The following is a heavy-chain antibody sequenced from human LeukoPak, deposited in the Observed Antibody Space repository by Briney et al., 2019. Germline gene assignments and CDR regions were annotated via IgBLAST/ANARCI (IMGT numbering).Heavy chain of an antibody. J-gene: IGHJ4*02. CDR1: RLTFSSYS. CDR2: ISSSSSYI. CDR3: ARGGETLYGSGTDY. D-gene: IGHD3-10*01. Sequence: GGSLRLSCAASRLTFSSYSMNWVRQAPGKGLEWVSSISSSSSYIFYADSVKGRFTISRDNAKNSLYLQMNSLRAEDTAVYYCARGGETLYGSGTDYWGQGTLVTVSS. V-gene: IGHV3-21*01.